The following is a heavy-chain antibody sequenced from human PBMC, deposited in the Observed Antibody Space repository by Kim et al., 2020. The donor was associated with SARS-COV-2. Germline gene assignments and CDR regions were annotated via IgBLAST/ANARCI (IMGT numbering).Heavy chain of an antibody. V-gene: IGHV3-9*01. CDR3: AKDKDYDSSGYLDQ. CDR2: ISWNSGSI. Sequence: GGSLRLSCAASGFTFDDYAMHWVRQAPGKGLEWVSGISWNSGSIGYADSVKGRFTISRDNAKNSLYLQMNSLRAEDTALYYCAKDKDYDSSGYLDQWGQCTLVTVSS. J-gene: IGHJ1*01. D-gene: IGHD3-22*01. CDR1: GFTFDDYA.